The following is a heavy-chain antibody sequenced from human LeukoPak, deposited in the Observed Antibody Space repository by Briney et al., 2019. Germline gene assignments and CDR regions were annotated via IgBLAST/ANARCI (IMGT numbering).Heavy chain of an antibody. Sequence: SETLSLTCTVSGGSIRSYYWSWIRQPPGKGLEWIGYIYYSGSTNYNPSLKSRVTISVDTSKNQFSLKLSSVTAADTAVYYCASIAVAGTGYDYWGQGTLVTVSS. CDR3: ASIAVAGTGYDY. V-gene: IGHV4-59*01. J-gene: IGHJ4*02. D-gene: IGHD6-19*01. CDR2: IYYSGST. CDR1: GGSIRSYY.